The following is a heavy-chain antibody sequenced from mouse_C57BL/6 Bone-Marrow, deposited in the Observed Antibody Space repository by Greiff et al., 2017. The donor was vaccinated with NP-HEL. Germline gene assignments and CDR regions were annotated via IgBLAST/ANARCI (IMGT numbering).Heavy chain of an antibody. J-gene: IGHJ3*01. D-gene: IGHD2-3*01. CDR1: GYTFTSYW. CDR3: ARGVWLLSSWFAY. CDR2: IDPSDSYT. V-gene: IGHV1-50*01. Sequence: QVQLQQPGAELVKPGASVKLSCKASGYTFTSYWMQWVKQRPGQGLEWIGEIDPSDSYTNYNQKFKGKATLTVDTSSSTAYMQLSSLTSEDSAVYYCARGVWLLSSWFAYWGQGTLVTVSA.